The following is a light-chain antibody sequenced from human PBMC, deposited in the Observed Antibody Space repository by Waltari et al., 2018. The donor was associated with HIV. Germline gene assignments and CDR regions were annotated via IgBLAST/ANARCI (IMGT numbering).Light chain of an antibody. J-gene: IGLJ2*01. V-gene: IGLV3-19*01. CDR2: GKD. CDR3: NCRGNSGNQVL. CDR1: SLRNNY. Sequence: SSELTQDPAVSVALGQKVMITCQGDSLRNNYASWYQQKPGQAPVLVFYGKDGRPSGIPDRFSGSSSGNTASLTSTGAQAEDEAYYYCNCRGNSGNQVLFGGGTQLTVL.